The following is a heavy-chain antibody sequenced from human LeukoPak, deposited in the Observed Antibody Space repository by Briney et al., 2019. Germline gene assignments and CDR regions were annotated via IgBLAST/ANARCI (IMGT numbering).Heavy chain of an antibody. CDR1: GFTVSSNY. Sequence: GGSLRLSCAASGFTVSSNYMSWVRQAPGKGLEWVSVIYSGGSTYYADSVKGRFTISRDNSKNTLYLQMNSLRAEDTAVYYCARDLGRSWTGYWGQGTLVTVSS. J-gene: IGHJ4*02. CDR3: ARDLGRSWTGY. CDR2: IYSGGST. V-gene: IGHV3-66*02. D-gene: IGHD6-13*01.